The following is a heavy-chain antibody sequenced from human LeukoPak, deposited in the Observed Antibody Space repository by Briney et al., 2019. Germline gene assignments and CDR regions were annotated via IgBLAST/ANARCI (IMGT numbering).Heavy chain of an antibody. V-gene: IGHV3-33*01. CDR1: GFTFSSYA. CDR2: IWHDGSNK. CDR3: ARERVTGTSYYYYYGMDV. D-gene: IGHD6-19*01. Sequence: PGGSLRLSCAASGFTFSSYAMHWVRQAPGKGLEWVAVIWHDGSNKYYAASVKGRFTVSRDNSKNTLYLQINSLRAEDTAVYYCARERVTGTSYYYYYGMDVWGQGTTVTVSS. J-gene: IGHJ6*02.